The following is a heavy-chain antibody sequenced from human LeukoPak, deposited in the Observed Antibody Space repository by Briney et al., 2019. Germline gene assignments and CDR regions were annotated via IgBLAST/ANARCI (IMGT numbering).Heavy chain of an antibody. V-gene: IGHV1-69*05. CDR3: ARDPIVEMATFNWFDP. D-gene: IGHD5-24*01. Sequence: SVKVSCKASGGTFSSDAISWVRQAPGQRLEWMGGIIAIFGTANYAQKFQGRVTITTDESTSTDYMELSSLRSEDTAVYYCARDPIVEMATFNWFDPWGQGTLVTVSS. CDR1: GGTFSSDA. J-gene: IGHJ5*02. CDR2: IIAIFGTA.